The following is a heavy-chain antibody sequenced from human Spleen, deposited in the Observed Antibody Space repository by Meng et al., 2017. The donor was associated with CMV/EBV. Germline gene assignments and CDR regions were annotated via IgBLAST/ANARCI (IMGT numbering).Heavy chain of an antibody. J-gene: IGHJ4*02. CDR3: AKDYWTESYTRGSIDS. Sequence: GESLKISCAASGFTFRTYGMHWVRQAPGKGLEWVAFIRYDGSKRQYADSVKGRFTISRDNSDNTVYLHMNSLRADDTAVYYCAKDYWTESYTRGSIDSWGQGTLVTVSS. V-gene: IGHV3-30*02. CDR1: GFTFRTYG. CDR2: IRYDGSKR. D-gene: IGHD3-16*01.